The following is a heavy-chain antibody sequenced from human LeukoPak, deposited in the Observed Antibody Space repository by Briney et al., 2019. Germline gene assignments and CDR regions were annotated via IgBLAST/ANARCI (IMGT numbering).Heavy chain of an antibody. J-gene: IGHJ4*02. CDR1: GGTFSSYA. CDR2: IIPIFGTA. V-gene: IGHV1-69*06. CDR3: ARLRRSRLAEFDY. Sequence: SVKVSCKASGGTFSSYAISWVRQAPGQGLEWMGGIIPIFGTANYAQKFQGRVTITADKSTSTAYMELSSLRSEDTAVYYCARLRRSRLAEFDYWGQGTLVTVSS. D-gene: IGHD3-3*02.